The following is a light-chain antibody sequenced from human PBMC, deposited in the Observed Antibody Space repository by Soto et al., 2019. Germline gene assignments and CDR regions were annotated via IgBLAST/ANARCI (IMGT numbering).Light chain of an antibody. CDR2: QAS. CDR3: QHYNTYPWR. CDR1: ERITSW. J-gene: IGKJ1*01. Sequence: DIQMTQSPPILSASVGYKVTITCRTNERITSWLAWYQQNPGKAPNLLSHQASHLDSAVPSRFSGSGSGTEFTLTLRCLQPGDFSSYYCQHYNTYPWRFGQGPKV. V-gene: IGKV1-5*03.